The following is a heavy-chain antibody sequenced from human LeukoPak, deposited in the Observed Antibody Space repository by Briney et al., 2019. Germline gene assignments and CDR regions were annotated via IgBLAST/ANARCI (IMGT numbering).Heavy chain of an antibody. CDR2: IYYSGST. V-gene: IGHV4-31*03. D-gene: IGHD5-18*01. CDR3: ARDRRGYSYGYSDY. Sequence: SQTLSLTCTVSGGSISSGGYYWSWIRQHPGKGLEWIGYIYYSGSTYYNPSLKSRVTISVDTSKNQFSLKLSSVTAADTAVYHCARDRRGYSYGYSDYWGQGTLVTVSS. J-gene: IGHJ4*02. CDR1: GGSISSGGYY.